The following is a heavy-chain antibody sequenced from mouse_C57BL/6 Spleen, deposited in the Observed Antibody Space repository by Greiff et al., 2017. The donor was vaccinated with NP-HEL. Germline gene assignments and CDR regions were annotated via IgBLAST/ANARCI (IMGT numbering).Heavy chain of an antibody. CDR3: ARSGLDY. Sequence: QVQLKESGPELVKPGASVKISCKASGYAFSSSWMNWVKQRPGKGLEWIGRIYPGDGDTNYNGKFKGKATLTADKSSSTAYMQLSSLTSEDSAVYFCARSGLDYWGQGTTLTVSS. J-gene: IGHJ2*01. D-gene: IGHD1-3*01. CDR1: GYAFSSSW. CDR2: IYPGDGDT. V-gene: IGHV1-82*01.